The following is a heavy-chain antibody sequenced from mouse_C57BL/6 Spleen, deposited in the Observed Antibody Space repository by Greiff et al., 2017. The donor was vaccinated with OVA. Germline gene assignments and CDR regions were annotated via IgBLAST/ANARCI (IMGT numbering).Heavy chain of an antibody. J-gene: IGHJ4*01. CDR2: INYDGSST. Sequence: DVQLVESEGGLVQPGSSMKLSCTASGFTFSDYYMAWVRQVPEKGLEWVANINYDGSSTYYLDSLKSRFIISRDNAKNILYLQMSSLKSEDTATYYCARDLDYYGSSYYAMDYWGQGTSVTVSS. D-gene: IGHD1-1*01. CDR1: GFTFSDYY. CDR3: ARDLDYYGSSYYAMDY. V-gene: IGHV5-16*01.